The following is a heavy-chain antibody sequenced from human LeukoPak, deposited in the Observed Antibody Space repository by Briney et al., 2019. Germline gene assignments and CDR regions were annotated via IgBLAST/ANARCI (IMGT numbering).Heavy chain of an antibody. J-gene: IGHJ3*01. CDR1: GFTFSSYA. CDR3: ARAESQGSFDL. V-gene: IGHV3-23*01. Sequence: GGSLRLSCAASGFTFSSYAMSWVRQAPGKGLECVSGISASGGYTYYADSVKGRFTISRDTSKNTLYLQMNSLRAEDTAVYYCARAESQGSFDLWGQGTMVTVSS. CDR2: ISASGGYT.